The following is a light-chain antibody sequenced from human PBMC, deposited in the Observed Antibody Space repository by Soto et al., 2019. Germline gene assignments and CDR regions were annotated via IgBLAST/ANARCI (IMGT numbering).Light chain of an antibody. CDR1: QTISTW. CDR3: QQYNSYLWT. J-gene: IGKJ1*01. V-gene: IGKV1-5*01. Sequence: DIQVTQSPPTLSASVGDRVTITCRASQTISTWMAWYQQKPGKAPKLLVYDASTLQSGVASRFSGSGSGTEFTLIISGLQPDDSATYYCQQYNSYLWTFGQGAKVDI. CDR2: DAS.